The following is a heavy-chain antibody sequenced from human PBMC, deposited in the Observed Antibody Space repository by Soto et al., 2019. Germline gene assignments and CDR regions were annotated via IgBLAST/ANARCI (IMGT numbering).Heavy chain of an antibody. D-gene: IGHD3-22*01. V-gene: IGHV3-74*01. J-gene: IGHJ4*02. CDR3: AREDSTYYDSSWLDD. CDR1: GFTFSHYW. Sequence: EVQLVQSGGVSVQPGGSVRLSCAASGFTFSHYWMHWVRQVPGKGVVWVSHINSDGSSTSYADSVKGRFTISRDNAKDTLYLQMSSLRVEDTAVYYCAREDSTYYDSSWLDDWGQGALVSVSS. CDR2: INSDGSST.